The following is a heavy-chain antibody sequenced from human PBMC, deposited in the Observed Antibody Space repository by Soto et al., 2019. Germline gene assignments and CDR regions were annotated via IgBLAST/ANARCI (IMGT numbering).Heavy chain of an antibody. D-gene: IGHD4-17*01. CDR3: ARTLYGDNVDY. V-gene: IGHV1-8*01. J-gene: IGHJ4*02. CDR1: GYTFTSYD. Sequence: QVQLVQSGSEVKKPGASVKVSCKASGYTFTSYDINWVRQATGQGLEWMGWMNPNSGNTSYAQKFQSRVTMTRNTSISTAYLALSSLRSEDTSVYSCARTLYGDNVDYLGQGTLVTVSS. CDR2: MNPNSGNT.